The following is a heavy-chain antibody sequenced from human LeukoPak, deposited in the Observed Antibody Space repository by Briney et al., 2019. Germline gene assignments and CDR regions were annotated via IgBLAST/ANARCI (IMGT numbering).Heavy chain of an antibody. CDR2: ISYDGSNK. J-gene: IGHJ4*02. D-gene: IGHD6-6*01. CDR3: ARADSSSSTHFDY. Sequence: GSLRLYCAASGFTFSSYAMHWVRQAPGKGLEWVAVISYDGSNKYYADSVKGRFTISRDNSKNTLYLQVNSLRAEDTAVYYCARADSSSSTHFDYWGQGTLVTVSS. CDR1: GFTFSSYA. V-gene: IGHV3-30*04.